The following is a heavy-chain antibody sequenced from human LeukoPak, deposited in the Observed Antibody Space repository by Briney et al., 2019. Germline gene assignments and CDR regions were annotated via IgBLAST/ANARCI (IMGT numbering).Heavy chain of an antibody. J-gene: IGHJ5*02. Sequence: ASVKVSCKASGYSFTSYYMHWLRQAPGQGLEWMGWINPNSGGTNYAQKFQGRVTMTRDTSISTAYMELSRLRSDDTAVYYCARDLYCSSTSCYGRSGWFDPWGQGTLVTVSS. CDR1: GYSFTSYY. CDR3: ARDLYCSSTSCYGRSGWFDP. D-gene: IGHD2-2*01. V-gene: IGHV1-2*02. CDR2: INPNSGGT.